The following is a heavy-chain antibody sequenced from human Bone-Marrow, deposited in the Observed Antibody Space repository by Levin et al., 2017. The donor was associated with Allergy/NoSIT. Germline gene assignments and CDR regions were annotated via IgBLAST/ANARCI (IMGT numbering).Heavy chain of an antibody. CDR3: ARISSGWSHWYFDL. CDR1: GYTFTSYD. D-gene: IGHD6-19*01. V-gene: IGHV1-8*01. CDR2: MNPNSGNT. Sequence: ASVKVSCKASGYTFTSYDINWVRQATGQGLEWMGWMNPNSGNTGYAQKFQGRVTMTRNTSISTAYMELSSLRSEDTAVYYCARISSGWSHWYFDLWGRGTLVTVSS. J-gene: IGHJ2*01.